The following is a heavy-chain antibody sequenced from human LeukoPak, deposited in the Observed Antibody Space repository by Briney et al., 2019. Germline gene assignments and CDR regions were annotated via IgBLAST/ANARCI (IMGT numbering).Heavy chain of an antibody. CDR3: ARRRVVTASFDD. CDR1: GGSFSGYY. Sequence: SETLSLTCAVYGGSFSGYYWSWIRQPPGKGLEWIGEINHSGSTNYNPSLKSRVAISVDTSKNQFSLKLSSVTAADTAVYYCARRRVVTASFDDWGHPTLVTTSS. CDR2: INHSGST. V-gene: IGHV4-34*01. J-gene: IGHJ4*01. D-gene: IGHD2-21*02.